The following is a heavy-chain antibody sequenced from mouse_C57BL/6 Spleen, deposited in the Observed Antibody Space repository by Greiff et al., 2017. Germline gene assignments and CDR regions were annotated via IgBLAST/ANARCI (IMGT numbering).Heavy chain of an antibody. CDR2: ISSGGSYT. D-gene: IGHD2-5*01. Sequence: EVKVEESGGDLVKPGGSLKLSCAASGFTFSSYGMSWVRQTPDKRLEWVATISSGGSYTYYPDSVKGRFTVSRDNAKNTLYLQMSSLKSEDTAMYYCARQRTYYSNYERYFDVWGTGTTVTVAS. J-gene: IGHJ1*03. V-gene: IGHV5-6*02. CDR3: ARQRTYYSNYERYFDV. CDR1: GFTFSSYG.